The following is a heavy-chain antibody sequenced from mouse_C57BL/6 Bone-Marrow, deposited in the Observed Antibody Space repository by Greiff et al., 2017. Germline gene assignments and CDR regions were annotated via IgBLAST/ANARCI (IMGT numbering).Heavy chain of an antibody. V-gene: IGHV5-6*01. J-gene: IGHJ3*01. CDR2: ISSGGSYT. Sequence: EVMLVESGGDLVKPGGSLKLSCAASGFTFSSYGMSWVRQTPDKRLAWVATISSGGSYTYYPESVQGRFTISRDNAKKTLYMQMSSLTSEDTAMYYCARHEGLRRAFAYWGQGTLVTVSA. D-gene: IGHD2-4*01. CDR1: GFTFSSYG. CDR3: ARHEGLRRAFAY.